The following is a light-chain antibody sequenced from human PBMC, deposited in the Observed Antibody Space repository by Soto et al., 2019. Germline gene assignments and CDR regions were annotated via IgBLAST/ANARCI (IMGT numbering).Light chain of an antibody. CDR1: SSDVGGYNY. CDR3: CSYTRSSTYV. Sequence: QSALTQPASVSGSPGQSITISCTGTSSDVGGYNYVSWYQQHPGKAPKLMIYDVSNRPSGVSNRFSGSKSGNTASLTISGLQAEDEAEYYCCSYTRSSTYVFGTGTKLTVL. J-gene: IGLJ1*01. V-gene: IGLV2-14*01. CDR2: DVS.